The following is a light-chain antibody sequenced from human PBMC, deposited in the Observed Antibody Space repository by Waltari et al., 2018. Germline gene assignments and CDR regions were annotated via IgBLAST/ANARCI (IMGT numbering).Light chain of an antibody. CDR2: RDN. CDR1: NANIGARHD. V-gene: IGLV1-40*01. CDR3: QSYDSSLSGVL. Sequence: QSVLTQPPSVPGAPGQRVTISCTGSNANIGARHDVHWYQQVPGEAPRLLISRDNNRPSGVPDRFSGSKSGTSASLAITGLQPEDEADYYCQSYDSSLSGVLFGGGTKLTVL. J-gene: IGLJ3*02.